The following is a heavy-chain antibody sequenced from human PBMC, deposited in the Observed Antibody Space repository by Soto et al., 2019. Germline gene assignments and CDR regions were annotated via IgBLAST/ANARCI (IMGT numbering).Heavy chain of an antibody. J-gene: IGHJ6*02. CDR2: IYYSGTT. Sequence: SETLSLTCTVSNDSIGSSTTYTWGWIRQPPGKGLEWIGNIYYSGTTYYNPSLKSRVSMSVDTSKNQFSLKLSSVTAADTAVYYCARGADDILTGGGGYYYYGMDVWGQGTTVTVSS. D-gene: IGHD3-9*01. CDR3: ARGADDILTGGGGYYYYGMDV. V-gene: IGHV4-39*01. CDR1: NDSIGSSTTYT.